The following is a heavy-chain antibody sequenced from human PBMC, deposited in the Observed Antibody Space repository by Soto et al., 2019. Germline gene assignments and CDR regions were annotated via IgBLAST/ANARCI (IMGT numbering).Heavy chain of an antibody. Sequence: PSETLSLTCAVYGGSFSGYYWSWIRQPPGKGLEWIGEINHSGSTNYNPSLKSRVTISVDTSKNQFSLKLSSVTAADTAVYYCARGLLYLLLALSWFDPWGQGTLVT. CDR1: GGSFSGYY. D-gene: IGHD2-8*02. CDR3: ARGLLYLLLALSWFDP. J-gene: IGHJ5*02. V-gene: IGHV4-34*01. CDR2: INHSGST.